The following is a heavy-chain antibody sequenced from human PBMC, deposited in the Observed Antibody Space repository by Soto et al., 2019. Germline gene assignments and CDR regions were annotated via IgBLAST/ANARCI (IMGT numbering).Heavy chain of an antibody. D-gene: IGHD1-26*01. CDR1: GGTFSSYA. V-gene: IGHV1-69*13. Sequence: SVKVSCKASGGTFSSYAISWVRQAPGQGLEWMGGIIPIFGTANYAQKFQGRVTITADESTSTAYMELSSLRSEDTAVYYCARDRKGSGLYYYSMDVWGQGTTVTVSS. J-gene: IGHJ6*02. CDR3: ARDRKGSGLYYYSMDV. CDR2: IIPIFGTA.